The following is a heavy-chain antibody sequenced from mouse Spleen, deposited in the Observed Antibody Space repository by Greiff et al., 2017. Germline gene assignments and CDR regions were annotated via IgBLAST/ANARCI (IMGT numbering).Heavy chain of an antibody. Sequence: QVQLQQPGAELVKPGASVKLSCKASGYTFTSYWMQWVKQRPGQGLEWIGEIDPSDSYTNYNQKFKGKATLTVDTSSSTAYMQLSSLTSEDSAVYYCARGYGSHYLDYWGQGTTLTVSS. V-gene: IGHV1-50*01. D-gene: IGHD1-1*01. J-gene: IGHJ2*01. CDR2: IDPSDSYT. CDR3: ARGYGSHYLDY. CDR1: GYTFTSYW.